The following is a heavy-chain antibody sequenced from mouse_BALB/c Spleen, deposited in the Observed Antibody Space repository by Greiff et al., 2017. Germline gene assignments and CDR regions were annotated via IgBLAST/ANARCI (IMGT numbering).Heavy chain of an antibody. V-gene: IGHV2-9*02. CDR2: IWAGGST. D-gene: IGHD2-1*01. Sequence: VMLVESGPGLVAPSQSLSITCTVSGFSLTSYGVHWVRQPPGKGLEWLGVIWAGGSTNYNSALMSRLSISKDNSKSQVFLKMNSLQTDDTAMYYCASGGNYVFFAYWGQGTLVTVSA. CDR1: GFSLTSYG. CDR3: ASGGNYVFFAY. J-gene: IGHJ3*01.